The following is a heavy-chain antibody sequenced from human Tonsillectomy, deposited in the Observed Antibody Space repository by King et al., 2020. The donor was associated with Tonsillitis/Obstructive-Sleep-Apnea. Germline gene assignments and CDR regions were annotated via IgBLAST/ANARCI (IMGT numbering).Heavy chain of an antibody. CDR3: ARDSGVVVPAAILNDAFDI. J-gene: IGHJ3*02. V-gene: IGHV1-18*01. CDR2: ISAYNGNT. Sequence: QLVQSGAEVKKPGASVKVSCKASGYTFTSYGISWVRQAPGQGLEWMGWISAYNGNTNYAQKLQGRVTMTTDTSMSTAYMELRSLRSDDTAVYYCARDSGVVVPAAILNDAFDIWGQGTMVTVSS. D-gene: IGHD2-2*02. CDR1: GYTFTSYG.